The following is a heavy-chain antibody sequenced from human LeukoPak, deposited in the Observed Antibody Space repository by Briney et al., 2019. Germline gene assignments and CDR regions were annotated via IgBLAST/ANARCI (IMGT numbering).Heavy chain of an antibody. CDR2: ISGSGGST. CDR3: AKDRMVGTGEYYFDY. Sequence: PGGSLRLSCAASGFTFSSYAMSLVRQAPGKGLEWVSAISGSGGSTYYADSVKGRFTISRDNSKNTLYLQMNSLRAEDTAVYYCAKDRMVGTGEYYFDYWGQGTLVTVSS. CDR1: GFTFSSYA. D-gene: IGHD1-26*01. J-gene: IGHJ4*02. V-gene: IGHV3-23*01.